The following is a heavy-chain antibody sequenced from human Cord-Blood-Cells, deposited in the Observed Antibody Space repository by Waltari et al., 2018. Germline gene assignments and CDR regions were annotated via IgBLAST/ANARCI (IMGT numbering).Heavy chain of an antibody. CDR2: IIPIFGTA. J-gene: IGHJ5*02. V-gene: IGHV1-69*01. CDR3: ARAGETAGCWSGYNWFDP. Sequence: QVQLVQSGAEVKKPGSSVKVSCTASGGTFSSYAISWVRQAPGQGLEWMGGIIPIFGTANYAPKFQGRVTITADESTSTAYMELSSLRSEDTAVYYCARAGETAGCWSGYNWFDPWGQGTLVTVSS. D-gene: IGHD3-3*01. CDR1: GGTFSSYA.